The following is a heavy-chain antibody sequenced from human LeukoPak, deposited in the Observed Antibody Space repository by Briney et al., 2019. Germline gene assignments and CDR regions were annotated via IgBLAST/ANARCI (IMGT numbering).Heavy chain of an antibody. CDR3: ARSGVLLWFGELSPPDY. J-gene: IGHJ4*02. Sequence: PGRSLRLSCAASGFTFSSYGIHWVRQAPGKGLKGVAVIWYDGSNKYYADSVKGRFTISRDNSKNTLYLQMNSLRAEDTAVYYCARSGVLLWFGELSPPDYWGQGTLVTVSS. V-gene: IGHV3-33*01. CDR2: IWYDGSNK. CDR1: GFTFSSYG. D-gene: IGHD3-10*01.